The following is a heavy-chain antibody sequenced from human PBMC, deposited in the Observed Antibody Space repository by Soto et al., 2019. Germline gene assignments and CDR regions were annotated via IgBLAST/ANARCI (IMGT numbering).Heavy chain of an antibody. CDR2: ISSTTHYI. CDR3: ARESEDLTSNFDY. J-gene: IGHJ4*02. V-gene: IGHV3-21*06. CDR1: GFTFTRYS. Sequence: GGSLRLSCAASGFTFTRYSMNWVRQAPGKGLEWVSSISSTTHYIYYADSMRGRFTISRDNAKNAVYLEMNSLRAEDTAVYYCARESEDLTSNFDYWGQGTMVTVSS.